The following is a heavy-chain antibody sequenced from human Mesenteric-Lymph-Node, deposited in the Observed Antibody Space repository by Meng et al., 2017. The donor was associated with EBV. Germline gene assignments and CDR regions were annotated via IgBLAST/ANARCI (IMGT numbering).Heavy chain of an antibody. Sequence: QVQLQASGPGLVKPSETLSLTCTVSGGSVSSGSYYWNWIRQPPGKGLEWIGYIYYSGNTNYNPSLKSRVTISVDTSKNQFSLRLSSVTAADTAVYYCARDQSGLSGFDPWGQGTLVTVSS. D-gene: IGHD3-3*01. CDR3: ARDQSGLSGFDP. CDR1: GGSVSSGSYY. J-gene: IGHJ5*02. V-gene: IGHV4-61*01. CDR2: IYYSGNT.